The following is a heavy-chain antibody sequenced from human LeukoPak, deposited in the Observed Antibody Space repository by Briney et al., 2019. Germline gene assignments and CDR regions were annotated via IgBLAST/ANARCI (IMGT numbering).Heavy chain of an antibody. D-gene: IGHD2-15*01. CDR2: ISSDASST. J-gene: IGHJ6*02. Sequence: GGSLRLSCAASGFTVSSNYMSWVRQAPGKGLVWVSRISSDASSTSYADSVKGRSTISRDNAKNTLYLQMNSLRAEDTAVYYCARDRVPYCSGASCSVDVWGQGTTVTVSS. CDR1: GFTVSSNY. V-gene: IGHV3-74*01. CDR3: ARDRVPYCSGASCSVDV.